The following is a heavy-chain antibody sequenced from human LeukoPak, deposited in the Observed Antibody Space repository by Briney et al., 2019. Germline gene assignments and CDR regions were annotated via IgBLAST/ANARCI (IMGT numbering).Heavy chain of an antibody. CDR1: GFTFSNFL. V-gene: IGHV3-23*01. CDR3: AKKGATTGDFDY. D-gene: IGHD1-26*01. Sequence: PGGSLRLSCAASGFTFSNFLMTWVRRAPGKGPEGVSAISGSGGDTYYADSVKGRFTISRDNSKNTLYLQMNSLRAEDTAVYYCAKKGATTGDFDYWGQGTLVTVSS. CDR2: ISGSGGDT. J-gene: IGHJ4*02.